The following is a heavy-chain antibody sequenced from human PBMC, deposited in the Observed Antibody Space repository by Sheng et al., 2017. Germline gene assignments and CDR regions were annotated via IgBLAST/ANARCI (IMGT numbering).Heavy chain of an antibody. CDR3: AKVQYYDSSGYLDY. Sequence: QVQLVESGGGVVQPGRSLRLSCAASGFTFSSYGMHWVRQAPGKGLEWVAVISYDGSNQYYADSVKGRFTISRDNSKNTLYLQMNSLRAEDTAVYYCAKVQYYDSSGYLDYWGQGMLVTVSS. J-gene: IGHJ4*02. D-gene: IGHD3-22*01. CDR1: GFTFSSYG. CDR2: ISYDGSNQ. V-gene: IGHV3-30*18.